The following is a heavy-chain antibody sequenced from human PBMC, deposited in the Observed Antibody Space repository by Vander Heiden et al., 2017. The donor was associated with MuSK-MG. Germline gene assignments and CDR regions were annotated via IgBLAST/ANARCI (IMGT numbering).Heavy chain of an antibody. D-gene: IGHD1-26*01. Sequence: QLQLQESGPGLGKPSETLSPTCTVPGGSISSSSYYWGWIRQPPGKGLEWIGSIYYSGSTYYNPSLKSRVTISVDTSKNQFSLKLSSVTAADTAVYYCARLRRVGNWFDPWGQGTLVTVSS. J-gene: IGHJ5*02. CDR3: ARLRRVGNWFDP. CDR1: GGSISSSSYY. CDR2: IYYSGST. V-gene: IGHV4-39*01.